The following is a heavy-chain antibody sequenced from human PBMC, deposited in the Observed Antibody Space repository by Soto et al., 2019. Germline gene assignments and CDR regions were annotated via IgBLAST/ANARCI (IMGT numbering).Heavy chain of an antibody. CDR1: GFTFGTYW. CDR3: TKGGALNGNWNS. D-gene: IGHD3-9*01. J-gene: IGHJ4*02. CDR2: IKEDGGEI. V-gene: IGHV3-7*01. Sequence: GGSLRLSCAASGFTFGTYWMSWVRQAPGKGLEWVASIKEDGGEIYYVDSVKGRFTISRDNAKNSLYLQMSSLKTEDTAVYYCTKGGALNGNWNSWGQGTLVTVS.